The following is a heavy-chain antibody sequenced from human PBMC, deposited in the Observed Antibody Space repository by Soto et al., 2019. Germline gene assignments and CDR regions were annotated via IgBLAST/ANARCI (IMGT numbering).Heavy chain of an antibody. Sequence: SETLSLTCTVSGGSVSNYYWSWIRQPPGKGLEWIGYMYHSGSSNYNPSLKRRVTISVDTSKNQVSLEVTSVIAADTAVYYCARDHVVETNHGRFYYWGKGILVTVSS. CDR2: MYHSGSS. J-gene: IGHJ4*02. D-gene: IGHD2-15*01. V-gene: IGHV4-59*02. CDR1: GGSVSNYY. CDR3: ARDHVVETNHGRFYY.